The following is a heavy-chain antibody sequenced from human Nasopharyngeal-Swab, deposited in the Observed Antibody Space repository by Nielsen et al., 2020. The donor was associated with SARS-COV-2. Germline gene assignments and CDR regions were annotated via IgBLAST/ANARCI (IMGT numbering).Heavy chain of an antibody. J-gene: IGHJ6*02. CDR3: ARDRDTRTFYYYGVDV. V-gene: IGHV4-39*07. D-gene: IGHD5-18*01. CDR2: IYYSGST. Sequence: SETLSLTCTVSGGSISSSSYYWGWIRQPPGKGLEWIGSIYYSGSTNYNPSLKSRVTISVDTSKNQFSLKLSSVTAADTAVYYCARDRDTRTFYYYGVDVWGQGTTVTVSS. CDR1: GGSISSSSYY.